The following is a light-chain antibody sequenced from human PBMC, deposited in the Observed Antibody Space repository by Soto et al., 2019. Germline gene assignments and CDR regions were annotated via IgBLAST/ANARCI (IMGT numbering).Light chain of an antibody. CDR1: QSLLYSNGYNY. V-gene: IGKV2-28*01. CDR3: MQTXQTRA. Sequence: DIVMTQSPLSLPVTPGEPASISCRSSQSLLYSNGYNYLDWYLQKPGQSPQLLIYLGSSRASGVPDRFSGSGSGTDXTLKISRVEAEXVGIYYCMQTXQTRAFGQXXKV. CDR2: LGS. J-gene: IGKJ1*01.